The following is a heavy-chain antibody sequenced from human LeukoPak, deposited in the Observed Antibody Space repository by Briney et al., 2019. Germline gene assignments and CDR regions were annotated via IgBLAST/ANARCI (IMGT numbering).Heavy chain of an antibody. D-gene: IGHD1-26*01. Sequence: ASVKVSCKVSGYTLTELSMHWVRQAPGKELEWMGGFDPEDGETIYAQKFQGRVTMTEDTSTDTAYMELSSLRSEDTAVYYCATEVGANSWFDPWGQGTLVTVSS. V-gene: IGHV1-24*01. J-gene: IGHJ5*02. CDR2: FDPEDGET. CDR1: GYTLTELS. CDR3: ATEVGANSWFDP.